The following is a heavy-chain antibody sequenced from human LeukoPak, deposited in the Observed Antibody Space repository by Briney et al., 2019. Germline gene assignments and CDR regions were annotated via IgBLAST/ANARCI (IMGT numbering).Heavy chain of an antibody. D-gene: IGHD6-19*01. J-gene: IGHJ5*02. V-gene: IGHV4-34*01. CDR2: INHSGST. CDR3: ARGQGIAVAGTNWFDP. CDR1: GGSFSGYY. Sequence: SETLSLNCAVYGGSFSGYYWSWIRQPPGKGLEWIGEINHSGSTNYNPSLKSRVTISVDTSKNQFSLKLSSVTAADTAVYYCARGQGIAVAGTNWFDPWGQGTLVTVSS.